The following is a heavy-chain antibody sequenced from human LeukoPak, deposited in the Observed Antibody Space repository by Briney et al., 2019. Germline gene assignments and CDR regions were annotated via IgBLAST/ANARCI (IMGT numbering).Heavy chain of an antibody. CDR1: GGSISSYY. CDR3: ARGRFYYDSSGYYWFDP. Sequence: SETLSLTCTVSGGSISSYYWSWIRQPPGKGLEWIRYIYYSGSTNYNPSLKSRVTISVDTSKNQFSLKLSSVTAADTAVYYCARGRFYYDSSGYYWFDPWGQGTLVTVSS. CDR2: IYYSGST. D-gene: IGHD3-22*01. V-gene: IGHV4-59*12. J-gene: IGHJ5*02.